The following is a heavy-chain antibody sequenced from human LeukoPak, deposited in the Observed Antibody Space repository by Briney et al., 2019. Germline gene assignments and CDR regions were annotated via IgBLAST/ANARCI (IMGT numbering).Heavy chain of an antibody. V-gene: IGHV1-69*05. CDR1: GGTFSSYA. CDR2: IIPIFGTA. Sequence: GASVKVSCTASGGTFSSYAISWVRQAPGQGLEWMGGIIPIFGTANYAQKFQGRVTITMDESTSTAYMELSSLRSEDTAVYYCARDATYYYDSSGYYYWGQGTLVTVSS. CDR3: ARDATYYYDSSGYYY. D-gene: IGHD3-22*01. J-gene: IGHJ4*02.